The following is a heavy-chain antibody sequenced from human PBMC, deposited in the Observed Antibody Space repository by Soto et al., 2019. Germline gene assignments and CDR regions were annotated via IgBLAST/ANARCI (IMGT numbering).Heavy chain of an antibody. CDR2: IIPIFGTA. D-gene: IGHD1-26*01. CDR3: ARGEWELQRRYYFDY. V-gene: IGHV1-69*13. Sequence: GASVKVSCKASGGTFSSYAISWVRQAPGQGLEWMGGIIPIFGTANYAQKFQGRVTITADESTSTAYMELSSLRSEDTAVYYCARGEWELQRRYYFDYWGQGTLVTVSS. J-gene: IGHJ4*02. CDR1: GGTFSSYA.